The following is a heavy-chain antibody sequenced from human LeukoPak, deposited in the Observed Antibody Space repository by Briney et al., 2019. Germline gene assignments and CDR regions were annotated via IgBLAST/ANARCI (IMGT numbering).Heavy chain of an antibody. CDR3: AREYYYDSSGYYYVGGAFDI. D-gene: IGHD3-22*01. J-gene: IGHJ3*02. CDR1: GGSISSGDYY. V-gene: IGHV4-30-4*08. Sequence: SQTLSLTCTVSGGSISSGDYYWSWIRQPPGKGLEWIGYIYYSGSTYYNPSLKSRVTMSVDTSKNKFSLKLSSVTAVDTAVYYCAREYYYDSSGYYYVGGAFDIWGQGTMATVSS. CDR2: IYYSGST.